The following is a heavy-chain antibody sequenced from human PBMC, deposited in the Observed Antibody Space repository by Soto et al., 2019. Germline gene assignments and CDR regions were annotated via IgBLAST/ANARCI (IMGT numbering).Heavy chain of an antibody. CDR1: GGTFSSYA. V-gene: IGHV1-69*12. CDR3: ARGSAEGYSYGYDGSY. Sequence: QVQLVQSGAEVKKPGSSVKVSCKASGGTFSSYAISWVRQAPGQGLEWMGGIIPIFGTATYAQKFQGRVTITADEDTSTDYMELRSLRSEDTAVYYYARGSAEGYSYGYDGSYWGQGTLVTVSS. CDR2: IIPIFGTA. J-gene: IGHJ4*02. D-gene: IGHD5-18*01.